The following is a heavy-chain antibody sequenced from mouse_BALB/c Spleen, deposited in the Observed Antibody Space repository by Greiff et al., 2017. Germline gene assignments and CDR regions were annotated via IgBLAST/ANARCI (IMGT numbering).Heavy chain of an antibody. CDR1: GFSLTSYG. V-gene: IGHV2-9*02. J-gene: IGHJ2*01. Sequence: QVQLKESGPGLVAPSQSLSITCTVSGFSLTSYGVHWVRQPPGKGLEWLGVIWAGGSTNYYSALMSRLSISKDNSKGQVFLKMNSLQTDDTAMYYCARAPSTMITSYYFDYWGQGTTLTVSS. CDR2: IWAGGST. CDR3: ARAPSTMITSYYFDY. D-gene: IGHD2-4*01.